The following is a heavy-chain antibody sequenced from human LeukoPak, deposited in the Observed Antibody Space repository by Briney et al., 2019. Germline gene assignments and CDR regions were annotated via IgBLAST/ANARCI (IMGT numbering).Heavy chain of an antibody. CDR3: AKDSVLYYYDSSGYYD. J-gene: IGHJ4*02. D-gene: IGHD3-22*01. V-gene: IGHV3-21*04. CDR2: ISSSSSYI. CDR1: GFTFSSYS. Sequence: GGSLRLSCAASGFTFSSYSMNWVRQAPGKGLEWVSSISSSSSYIYYADSVKGRFTISRDNSKNTLYLQMNSLRAEDTAVYYCAKDSVLYYYDSSGYYDWGQGTLVTVSS.